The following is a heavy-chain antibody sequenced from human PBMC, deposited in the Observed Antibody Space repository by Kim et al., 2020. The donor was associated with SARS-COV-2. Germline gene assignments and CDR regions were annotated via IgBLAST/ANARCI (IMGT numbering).Heavy chain of an antibody. Sequence: GGSLRLSCITSGFTFSNYWMHLVRQAPGKGLVWVSRINSDGSTTTNADSVKGRFTISRDNAKNTLYLQMNSLRADDTAVYYCASRINGGNSGIDFWGQGTLVTVSS. CDR3: ASRINGGNSGIDF. D-gene: IGHD2-21*01. J-gene: IGHJ4*02. CDR2: INSDGSTT. V-gene: IGHV3-74*01. CDR1: GFTFSNYW.